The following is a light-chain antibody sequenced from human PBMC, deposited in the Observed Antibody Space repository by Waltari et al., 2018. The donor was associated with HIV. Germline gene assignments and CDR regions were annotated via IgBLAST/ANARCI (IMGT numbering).Light chain of an antibody. CDR2: DDI. J-gene: IGLJ3*02. CDR3: QVWDTGGDHPEWV. Sequence: SYVLTQPPSVSVAPGQTARVTCGGNNLGSKSEHWYQVKPGQAPVLVVYDDIDRPSGIPERFSGSNSGNPATLTISRVEAGDEAYYYCQVWDTGGDHPEWVFGGGTKLTVL. CDR1: NLGSKS. V-gene: IGLV3-21*02.